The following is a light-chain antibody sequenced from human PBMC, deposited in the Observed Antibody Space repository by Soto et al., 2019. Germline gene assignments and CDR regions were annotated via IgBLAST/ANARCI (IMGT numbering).Light chain of an antibody. J-gene: IGKJ5*01. CDR2: DAS. Sequence: VLTQSPGALSSSTGGTATLSCRAIQTVRNNYLAWYQQKPGQAPRLLIYDASSRATGIPDRFSGGGSGTDFTLTISSLQSEDFAVYYCQQYNNWPAITFGQGARLEIK. CDR1: QTVRNNY. V-gene: IGKV3D-20*02. CDR3: QQYNNWPAIT.